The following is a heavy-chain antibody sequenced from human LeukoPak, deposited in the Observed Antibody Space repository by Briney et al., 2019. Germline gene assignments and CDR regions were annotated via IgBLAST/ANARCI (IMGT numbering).Heavy chain of an antibody. CDR3: ASFENTATKTRNDY. D-gene: IGHD5-18*01. J-gene: IGHJ4*02. V-gene: IGHV1-2*02. Sequence: GASVKVSCKASGYTFTGYYMHWVRQAPGQGLEWMGWINPNSGGTNYAQKFQGRVTMTRDTSISTAYMELSRLRSDDTAVYYCASFENTATKTRNDYWGQGTLVTVSS. CDR2: INPNSGGT. CDR1: GYTFTGYY.